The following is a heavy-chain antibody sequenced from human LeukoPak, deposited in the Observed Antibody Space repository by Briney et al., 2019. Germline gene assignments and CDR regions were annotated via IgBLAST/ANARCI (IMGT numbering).Heavy chain of an antibody. CDR1: GFTFSSYA. D-gene: IGHD3-22*01. J-gene: IGHJ4*02. CDR3: AKGIHYYDSNCFDY. V-gene: IGHV3-23*01. Sequence: PGGSLRLSCAASGFTFSSYAMTWVRQAPGKGLEWVSGISGSGGSTYYADSVKGRFSISRDSYKNTVYLQMNSLGADDTAIYYCAKGIHYYDSNCFDYWGQGTLVTVSS. CDR2: ISGSGGST.